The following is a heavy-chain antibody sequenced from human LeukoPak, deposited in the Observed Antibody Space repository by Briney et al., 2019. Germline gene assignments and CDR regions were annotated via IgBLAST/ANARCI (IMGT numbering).Heavy chain of an antibody. J-gene: IGHJ4*02. Sequence: ASLRSSCTASGGTFSSYAISWVRQAPGQGLVWMGRISANNGNTNYAQKLQGRVTMTADTSTSTAYMELRSLRSDDTAVYYCARGMMYYDFWSGPDYWGQGTLVTVSS. D-gene: IGHD3-3*01. CDR3: ARGMMYYDFWSGPDY. CDR2: ISANNGNT. CDR1: GGTFSSYA. V-gene: IGHV1-18*01.